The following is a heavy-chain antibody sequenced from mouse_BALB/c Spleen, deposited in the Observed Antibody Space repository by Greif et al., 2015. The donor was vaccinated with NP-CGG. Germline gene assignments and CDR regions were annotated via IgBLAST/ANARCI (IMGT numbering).Heavy chain of an antibody. J-gene: IGHJ1*01. D-gene: IGHD4-1*01. Sequence: VQLQQSGAELVKPGASVKLSCKASGYTFTSYYMYWVKQRPGQGLEWIGEINPSNGGTNFNEKFKSKATLTVDKSSSTAYMQLSSLTSEDSAVYYCTKLTGTWYFDVWGAGTTVTVSS. CDR1: GYTFTSYY. CDR3: TKLTGTWYFDV. V-gene: IGHV1S81*02. CDR2: INPSNGGT.